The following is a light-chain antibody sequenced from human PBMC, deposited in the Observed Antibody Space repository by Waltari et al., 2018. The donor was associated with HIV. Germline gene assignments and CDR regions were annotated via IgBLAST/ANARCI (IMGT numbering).Light chain of an antibody. V-gene: IGLV7-43*01. CDR1: TGAVTSGYF. CDR3: LLYYGGAQPWV. J-gene: IGLJ3*02. Sequence: QTVVTQEPSLTVSPGGPVTLTCASSTGAVTSGYFPTWFQQKPGQAPRALIYNTNNKHSWTPARFSGSLLGGKAALTLSGVQPEDEAEYYCLLYYGGAQPWVFGGGTKLTVL. CDR2: NTN.